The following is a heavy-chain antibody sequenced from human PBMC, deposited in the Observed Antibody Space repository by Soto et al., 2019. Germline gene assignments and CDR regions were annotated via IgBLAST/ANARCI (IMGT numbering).Heavy chain of an antibody. Sequence: GGSLRLSCAASGVMFSSYEMNWVRQAPGKGLEWLSYISSSGNTINYEDSVKGRFTISRDNAKNSVSLQMNSLRAEDTAVYYCARVAAPYDSGGEFDYWGQGILVTVSS. D-gene: IGHD3-22*01. V-gene: IGHV3-48*03. CDR2: ISSSGNTI. CDR1: GVMFSSYE. CDR3: ARVAAPYDSGGEFDY. J-gene: IGHJ4*02.